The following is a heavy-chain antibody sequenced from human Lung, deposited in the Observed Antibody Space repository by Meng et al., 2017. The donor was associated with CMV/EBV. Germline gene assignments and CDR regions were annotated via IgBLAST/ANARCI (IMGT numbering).Heavy chain of an antibody. V-gene: IGHV3-30*04. CDR2: ISYDGSNK. CDR1: GFTFSSYA. D-gene: IGHD3-3*01. J-gene: IGHJ4*02. CDR3: ARDRGRFLEWLFPDY. Sequence: GGSLRLXXAASGFTFSSYAMHWVRQAPGKGLEWVAVISYDGSNKYYADSVKGRFTISRDNSKNTLYLQMNSLRAEDTAVYYCARDRGRFLEWLFPDYWGQGTXVTVSS.